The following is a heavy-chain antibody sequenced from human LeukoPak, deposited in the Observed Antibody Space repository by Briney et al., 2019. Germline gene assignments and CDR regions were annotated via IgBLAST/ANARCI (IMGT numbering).Heavy chain of an antibody. CDR1: GYTFTSYY. CDR3: ARQGTSPAKGCWFDP. Sequence: ASVKVSCKASGYTFTSYYMHWVRQAPGQGLEWMGIINPSGGSTSYAQKFQGRVTMTRDMSTSTVYMELSSLRSEDTAVYYCARQGTSPAKGCWFDPWGQGTLVTVSS. CDR2: INPSGGST. V-gene: IGHV1-46*01. J-gene: IGHJ5*02. D-gene: IGHD2-2*01.